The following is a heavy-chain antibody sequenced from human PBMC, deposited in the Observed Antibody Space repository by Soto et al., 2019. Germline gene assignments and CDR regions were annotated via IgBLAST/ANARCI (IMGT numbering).Heavy chain of an antibody. CDR1: GGSISSDTYH. V-gene: IGHV4-39*01. D-gene: IGHD2-21*02. CDR3: ARHGAQCVPDCYLRIFDY. J-gene: IGHJ4*02. Sequence: QLQLQESGPGLVKPSETLSLTCTVAGGSISSDTYHWGWIRQPPGKGLEWIGTIYYSGSTYYNPSLKSRVTLSVDTSKNQLYLKMSSVTAADTAVYYCARHGAQCVPDCYLRIFDYWGQGTLVTVSS. CDR2: IYYSGST.